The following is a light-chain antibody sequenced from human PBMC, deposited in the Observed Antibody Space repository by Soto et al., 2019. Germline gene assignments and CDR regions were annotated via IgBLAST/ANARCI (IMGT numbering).Light chain of an antibody. CDR3: HQYNNWPQT. J-gene: IGKJ1*01. V-gene: IGKV3D-15*01. CDR1: QGISKN. Sequence: IMVTQSSDTLFLFPGETATLPFRASQGISKNLGWYQQKPGQPPSLLLSGASTRATGIPARFSASRSGTDFTLTISSLQSEDFAVYYCHQYNNWPQTFGQGTKVQI. CDR2: GAS.